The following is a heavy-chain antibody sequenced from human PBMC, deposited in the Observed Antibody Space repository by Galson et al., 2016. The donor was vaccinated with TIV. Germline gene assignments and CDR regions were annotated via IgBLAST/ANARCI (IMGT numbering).Heavy chain of an antibody. Sequence: SCKASGYTFTDYYIHWVRQAPGQGLQWMGWINPKTGGTNYAQKFQGRVTMTRDTSIRTAYMEVGSLRSADTAVFFCARDYPGQSGFDSWGQGTLVTVSS. V-gene: IGHV1-2*02. J-gene: IGHJ4*02. CDR1: GYTFTDYY. CDR3: ARDYPGQSGFDS. CDR2: INPKTGGT. D-gene: IGHD3-3*01.